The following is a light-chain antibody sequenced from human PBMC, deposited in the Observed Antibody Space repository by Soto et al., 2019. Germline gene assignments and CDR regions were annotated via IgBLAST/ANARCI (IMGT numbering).Light chain of an antibody. CDR1: QSVSSSY. V-gene: IGKV3D-20*02. CDR2: GAS. J-gene: IGKJ1*01. Sequence: EIVLTQSPGTLSLSPGERATLSCRASQSVSSSYLAWYQQKPGQAPRLLIYGASSRATGIPDRFSGSGSGTGFTLTISRLEPEDFAVYYCQQRSNWPPITFGQGTKVDI. CDR3: QQRSNWPPIT.